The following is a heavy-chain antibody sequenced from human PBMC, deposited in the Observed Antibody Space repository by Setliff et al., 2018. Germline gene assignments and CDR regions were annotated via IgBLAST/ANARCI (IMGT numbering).Heavy chain of an antibody. D-gene: IGHD4-4*01. CDR1: GYTFSNYD. Sequence: GASVKVSCKASGYTFSNYDINWVRQGTGQGLEWMGWMNPNSGNTGYAQKFQGRVAMTRNTSISTVYMELTSLRYEDMAVYYCARGLRQDRSNSDVFDIWGQGTVGTVS. J-gene: IGHJ3*02. CDR2: MNPNSGNT. V-gene: IGHV1-8*02. CDR3: ARGLRQDRSNSDVFDI.